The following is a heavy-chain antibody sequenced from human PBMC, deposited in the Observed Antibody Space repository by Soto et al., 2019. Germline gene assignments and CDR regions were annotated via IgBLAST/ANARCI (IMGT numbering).Heavy chain of an antibody. J-gene: IGHJ3*02. Sequence: PGESLKISCKGSGYSFTSYWIGWVRQMPGKGLERMGIIYPGDSDTRYSPSFQGQVTISADKSICTAYLQWSSLKASDTAIYYCARPIMITFGGVGAFDIWGQGTMVTVSS. CDR3: ARPIMITFGGVGAFDI. CDR1: GYSFTSYW. V-gene: IGHV5-51*01. D-gene: IGHD3-16*01. CDR2: IYPGDSDT.